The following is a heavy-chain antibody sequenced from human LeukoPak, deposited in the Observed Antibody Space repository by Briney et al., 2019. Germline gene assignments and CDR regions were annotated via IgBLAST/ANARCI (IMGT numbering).Heavy chain of an antibody. D-gene: IGHD3-22*01. Sequence: ASVKVSCKASGSTFTSYGISWVRQAPGQGLEWMGRIIPILGIANYAQKFQGRVAITAGKSTSTAYMELSSLRSEDTAVYYCARGVDRYDSSGYYPRGSPTLPEADYWGQGTLVTVSS. V-gene: IGHV1-69*04. CDR1: GSTFTSYG. CDR2: IIPILGIA. J-gene: IGHJ4*02. CDR3: ARGVDRYDSSGYYPRGSPTLPEADY.